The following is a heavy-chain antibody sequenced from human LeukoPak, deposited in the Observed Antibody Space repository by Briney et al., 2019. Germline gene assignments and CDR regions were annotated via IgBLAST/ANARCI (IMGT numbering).Heavy chain of an antibody. J-gene: IGHJ4*02. CDR2: INPNSGST. D-gene: IGHD6-19*01. CDR3: AREDSSGWHYPLGSDY. Sequence: ASVKVSCKASGYTFTGYYMHWVRQAPGQGLEWMGWINPNSGSTNYAQKFQGRVTMTRDTSISTAYMELSRLRSDDTAVYYCAREDSSGWHYPLGSDYWGQGTLVTVSS. V-gene: IGHV1-2*02. CDR1: GYTFTGYY.